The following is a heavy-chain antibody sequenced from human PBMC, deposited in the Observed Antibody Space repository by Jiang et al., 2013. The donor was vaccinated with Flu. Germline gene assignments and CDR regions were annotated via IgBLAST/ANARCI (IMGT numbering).Heavy chain of an antibody. CDR3: VKDLYSSSFLVAFDI. J-gene: IGHJ3*02. Sequence: GGGLVQPGGSLRLSCSASGFTFSSYAMHWVRQAPGKGLEYVSAISSNGGSTYYADSVKGRFTISRDNSKNTLYLQMSSLRAEDTAVYYCVKDLYSSSFLVAFDIWGQGTMVTVSS. CDR2: ISSNGGST. V-gene: IGHV3-64D*08. CDR1: GFTFSSYA. D-gene: IGHD6-13*01.